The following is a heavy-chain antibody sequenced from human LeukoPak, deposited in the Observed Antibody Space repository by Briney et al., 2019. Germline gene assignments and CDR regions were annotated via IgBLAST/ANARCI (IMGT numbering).Heavy chain of an antibody. D-gene: IGHD6-19*01. CDR1: GGSIGTYY. V-gene: IGHV4-4*07. J-gene: IGHJ6*02. CDR2: ISTSGST. Sequence: SETLSLTCIVSGGSIGTYYWSWIRQPAGKGLEWIGRISTSGSTDYNPSLKSRVTMSVDTSKNQFSLKLSSVTAADTAVYYCARGSGPDYYYGMDVWGQGTTVTVSS. CDR3: ARGSGPDYYYGMDV.